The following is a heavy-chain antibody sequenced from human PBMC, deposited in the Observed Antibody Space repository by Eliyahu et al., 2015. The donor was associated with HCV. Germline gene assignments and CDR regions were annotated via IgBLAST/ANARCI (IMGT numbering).Heavy chain of an antibody. CDR1: GXSFTSYW. CDR3: ARRRYRYYYDISDQYYFDY. J-gene: IGHJ4*02. CDR2: INPGDSDT. V-gene: IGHV5-51*01. Sequence: EVQLVXSGAEVKKAGXSLKISCQGYGXSFTSYWIAWXRQMPGKGLEWMGIINPGDSDTRYSPSFQGQVTISADDSIKTAYLQWSNLKASDTAIYYCARRRYRYYYDISDQYYFDYWGQGTLVTVSS. D-gene: IGHD3-22*01.